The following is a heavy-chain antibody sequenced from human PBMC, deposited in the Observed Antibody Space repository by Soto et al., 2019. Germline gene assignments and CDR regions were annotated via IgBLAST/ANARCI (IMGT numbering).Heavy chain of an antibody. J-gene: IGHJ6*02. D-gene: IGHD2-15*01. CDR2: IYYTGNT. Sequence: SETLSLTCTVSGDSSVSSSSYYWGWIRQPPGKGLEWIGSIYYTGNTFYSPSFRSRLTISVDTSKSQFSLKLRSVTAADTATYYCASEVSSTDGMDVWGQGTTVTAP. CDR1: GDSSVSSSSYY. V-gene: IGHV4-39*01. CDR3: ASEVSSTDGMDV.